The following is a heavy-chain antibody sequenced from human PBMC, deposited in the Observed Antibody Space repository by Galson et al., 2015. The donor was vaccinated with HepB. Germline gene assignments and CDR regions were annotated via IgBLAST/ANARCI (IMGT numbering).Heavy chain of an antibody. CDR1: GFTFSNYA. CDR2: IRGSGGST. CDR3: AKGAYMITFGGVIVPFDY. V-gene: IGHV3-23*01. Sequence: SLRLSCAASGFTFSNYAISWVRQAPGKGLEWVSVIRGSGGSTYYADSVKGRFTISRDDSKNTLYLQMNSLRAEDTAVYYCAKGAYMITFGGVIVPFDYWGQGTLVTVSS. D-gene: IGHD3-16*02. J-gene: IGHJ4*02.